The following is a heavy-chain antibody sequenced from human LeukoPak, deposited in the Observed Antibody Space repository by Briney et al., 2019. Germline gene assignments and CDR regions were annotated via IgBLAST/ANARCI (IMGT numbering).Heavy chain of an antibody. V-gene: IGHV3-74*01. J-gene: IGHJ4*02. CDR2: INSDGSST. D-gene: IGHD6-13*01. Sequence: PGGSLRLSCAASGFTFSSYWMHWVREVSGKGLGWVSHINSDGSSTSYADSVKGRFAISRDNAKNTLYLQVNSLRAEDTAVYYCARGGSGYSSSWSTFDYWGQGALVTVSS. CDR3: ARGGSGYSSSWSTFDY. CDR1: GFTFSSYW.